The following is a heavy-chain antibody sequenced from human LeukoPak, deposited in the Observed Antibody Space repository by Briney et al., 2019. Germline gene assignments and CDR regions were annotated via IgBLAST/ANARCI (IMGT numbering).Heavy chain of an antibody. D-gene: IGHD2-2*01. Sequence: GGSLRLSCAASGFTFSSYAMHWVRQAPGKGLEWVAVISYDGSNKYYADSVKGRFTISRDNSKNTLYLQMNSLRAEDTAVYYCARDKVDIVVVPAKESDYKYYYFMDVWGKGTTVTVSS. CDR3: ARDKVDIVVVPAKESDYKYYYFMDV. J-gene: IGHJ6*03. V-gene: IGHV3-30*04. CDR2: ISYDGSNK. CDR1: GFTFSSYA.